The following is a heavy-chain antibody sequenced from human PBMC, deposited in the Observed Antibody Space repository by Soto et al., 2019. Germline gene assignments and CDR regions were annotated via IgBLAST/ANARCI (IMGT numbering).Heavy chain of an antibody. Sequence: PSETLSLTCSVSCDSISTVDYFWAWIRQPPGQALEYIGYIYKSTTTYYNPSFESRVAISLDTSKSQSSLHVTSVTAADPAVYFCARGRYCLTGRCFPNWFDSWGQGTLVTVSS. CDR3: ARGRYCLTGRCFPNWFDS. D-gene: IGHD2-15*01. V-gene: IGHV4-30-4*01. CDR1: CDSISTVDYF. CDR2: IYKSTTT. J-gene: IGHJ5*01.